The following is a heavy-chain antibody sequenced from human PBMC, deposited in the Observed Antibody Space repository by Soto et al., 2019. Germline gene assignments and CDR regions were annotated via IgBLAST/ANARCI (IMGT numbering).Heavy chain of an antibody. CDR3: ASYYYGSGSRVY. D-gene: IGHD3-10*01. V-gene: IGHV3-21*01. CDR2: ISSSSSYI. CDR1: GFTFSSYS. Sequence: EVQLVESGGGLVKPGGSLRLSCAASGFTFSSYSMNWVRQAPGKGLEWVSSISSSSSYIYYADSVKGRFTISRDNANNSLSLQMNSLRAEDTAVYYCASYYYGSGSRVYWGQGTLVTVAS. J-gene: IGHJ4*02.